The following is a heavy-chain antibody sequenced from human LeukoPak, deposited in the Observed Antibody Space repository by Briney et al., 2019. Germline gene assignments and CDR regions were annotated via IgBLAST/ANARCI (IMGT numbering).Heavy chain of an antibody. V-gene: IGHV4-34*01. CDR2: INRSGSA. J-gene: IGHJ6*02. Sequence: PSETLSLTCAVYGGFFSGYYWSWIRQPPGKGLEWIGEINRSGSASYHPSLKSRVTISVDTSKNQFSLRLNSVTAADTAVYYCTRGQTGSYVYYYYYGMDVWGQGTTVTVSS. CDR1: GGFFSGYY. CDR3: TRGQTGSYVYYYYYGMDV. D-gene: IGHD3-9*01.